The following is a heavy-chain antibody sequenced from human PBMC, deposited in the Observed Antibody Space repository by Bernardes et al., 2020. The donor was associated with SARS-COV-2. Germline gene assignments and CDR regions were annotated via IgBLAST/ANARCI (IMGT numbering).Heavy chain of an antibody. J-gene: IGHJ4*02. V-gene: IGHV4-39*01. CDR3: ARLDVNKGFDY. CDR2: IHFSGST. CDR1: GGSISNSFYY. Sequence: SETLSLTCTVSGGSISNSFYYWGWIRQPPGKGLEWIGNIHFSGSTYYNASLKSRVTISVDTSKNRFSLNLSSVSAADTAVYYCARLDVNKGFDYWGQGTLVTVSS.